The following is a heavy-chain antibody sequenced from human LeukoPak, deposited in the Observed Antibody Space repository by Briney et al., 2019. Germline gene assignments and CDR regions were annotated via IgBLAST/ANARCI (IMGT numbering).Heavy chain of an antibody. CDR1: GGSISSNNW. D-gene: IGHD2-15*01. CDR3: ATTDCSGGSCYFDY. Sequence: SGTLSLTCAVSGGSISSNNWWSWVRQPPGKGLEWIGEIFHSGSTNYNPSLKSRVTISVDTSKNQFSLKLSSVTAADTAVYYCATTDCSGGSCYFDYWGQGTLVTVSS. J-gene: IGHJ4*02. V-gene: IGHV4-4*02. CDR2: IFHSGST.